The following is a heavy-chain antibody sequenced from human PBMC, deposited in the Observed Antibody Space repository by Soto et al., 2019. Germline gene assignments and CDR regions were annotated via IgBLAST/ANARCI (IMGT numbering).Heavy chain of an antibody. CDR2: ISYDGSNK. Sequence: GGSLRLSCAASGFTFSSYGMHWVRQAPGKGLEWVAVISYDGSNKYYADSVKGRFTISRDNSKNTLYLQMNSLRAEDTAVYYCAKDLAIPLGYCSGGSCRQPTDFDYWGQGTLVTVPQ. V-gene: IGHV3-30*18. D-gene: IGHD2-15*01. CDR3: AKDLAIPLGYCSGGSCRQPTDFDY. J-gene: IGHJ4*02. CDR1: GFTFSSYG.